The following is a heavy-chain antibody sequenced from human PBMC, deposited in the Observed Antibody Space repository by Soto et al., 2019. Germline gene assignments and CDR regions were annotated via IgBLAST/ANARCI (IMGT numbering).Heavy chain of an antibody. CDR2: IYPGDSDT. D-gene: IGHD2-8*01. J-gene: IGHJ5*02. Sequence: GESLKISCKSSGYSFTSYWIGWVRQMPGKGLEWMGIIYPGDSDTRYSPPFQGQVTISADKTISAVYLQWSSLKASDTAMYSCTRRCAKGVCYQGSDGDWFDPWGQGTLVTVSS. CDR3: TRRCAKGVCYQGSDGDWFDP. V-gene: IGHV5-51*01. CDR1: GYSFTSYW.